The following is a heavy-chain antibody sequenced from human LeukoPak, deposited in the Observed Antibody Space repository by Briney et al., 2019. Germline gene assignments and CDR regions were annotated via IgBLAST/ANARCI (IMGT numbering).Heavy chain of an antibody. D-gene: IGHD2-2*01. CDR2: IYTSGST. V-gene: IGHV4-4*07. CDR1: GGSISSYY. Sequence: SETLSLPCTVSGGSISSYYWSWIRQPAGKGLEWIGRIYTSGSTNYNPSLKSRVTMSVDTSKNQFSLKLSSVTAADTAVYYCARDGSDVVVPAARYGMDVWGQGTTVTVSS. J-gene: IGHJ6*02. CDR3: ARDGSDVVVPAARYGMDV.